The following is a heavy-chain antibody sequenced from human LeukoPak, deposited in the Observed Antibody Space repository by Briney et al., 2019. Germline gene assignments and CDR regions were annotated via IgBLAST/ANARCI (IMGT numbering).Heavy chain of an antibody. V-gene: IGHV1-8*01. Sequence: GASVKVSCKASGYTFTSYDINWVRQATGQGLEWMGWMNPNSGNTGYAQKFQGRVTMTRNTSISTAYMELSSLRSEDTAVYYCARAIWMRCSTSCYFGYWGQGTLVTVSS. J-gene: IGHJ4*02. CDR3: ARAIWMRCSTSCYFGY. CDR1: GYTFTSYD. D-gene: IGHD2-2*01. CDR2: MNPNSGNT.